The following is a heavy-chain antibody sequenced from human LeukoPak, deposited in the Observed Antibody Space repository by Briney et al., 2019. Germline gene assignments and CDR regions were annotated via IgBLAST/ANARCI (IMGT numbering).Heavy chain of an antibody. CDR3: AKDREQWLVQVYFDY. CDR2: ISGSGVST. V-gene: IGHV3-23*01. Sequence: PGGSLRLSCAASGFTFSSYAMSWVRQAPGKGLEVFSAISGSGVSTYSAHSVKGRFTISTDNSKTTLYLQMNSLRPEHTAVYYCAKDREQWLVQVYFDYWGQGTLVTASS. J-gene: IGHJ4*02. CDR1: GFTFSSYA. D-gene: IGHD6-19*01.